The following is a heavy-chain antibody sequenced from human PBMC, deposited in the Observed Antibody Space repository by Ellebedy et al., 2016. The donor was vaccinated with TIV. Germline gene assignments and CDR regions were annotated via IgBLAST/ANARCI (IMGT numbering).Heavy chain of an antibody. CDR2: INAGNGNT. J-gene: IGHJ4*02. CDR1: GYTFTSYA. CDR3: ARDAHMIHYYGSGSYHDY. D-gene: IGHD3-10*01. V-gene: IGHV1-3*01. Sequence: ASVKVSCXASGYTFTSYAMHWVRQAPGQRLEWMGWINAGNGNTKHSQKFQGRVTITRDTSASTAYMELSSLRSEDTAVYYCARDAHMIHYYGSGSYHDYWGQGTLVTVSS.